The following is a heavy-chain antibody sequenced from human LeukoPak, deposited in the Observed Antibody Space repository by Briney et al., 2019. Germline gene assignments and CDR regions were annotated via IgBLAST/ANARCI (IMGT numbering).Heavy chain of an antibody. CDR1: GFTFSSYS. CDR2: ISSGSSSTI. CDR3: ARGAIVGANFDY. Sequence: GGSLRLSCAASGFTFSSYSMNWVRQAPGKGLEWVSYISSGSSSTIYYADSVKGRFTISRDNAKNSLYLQMNSLRAEDTAVYYCARGAIVGANFDYWGQGTLVTVSS. J-gene: IGHJ4*02. V-gene: IGHV3-48*04. D-gene: IGHD1-26*01.